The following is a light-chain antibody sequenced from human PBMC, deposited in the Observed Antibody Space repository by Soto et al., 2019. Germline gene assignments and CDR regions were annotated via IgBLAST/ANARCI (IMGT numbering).Light chain of an antibody. V-gene: IGKV3-15*01. CDR3: QQYNNWPFS. CDR1: QGVTTN. CDR2: DVS. J-gene: IGKJ5*01. Sequence: EILMTQSPAILSVSPGERATLSCRAGQGVTTNFAWYQQKSGRSPRLLIYDVSIRATGVPARFSGTGSETDFTLTISGLQSEDSAIYFCQQYNNWPFSFGQGTRLEIK.